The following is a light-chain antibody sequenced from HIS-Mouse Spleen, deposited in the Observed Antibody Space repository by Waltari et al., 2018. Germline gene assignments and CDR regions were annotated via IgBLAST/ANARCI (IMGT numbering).Light chain of an antibody. Sequence: QSALTQPRSVSGSPAQSVTISCTGTSSDVGGYNYVSWYHQHPGKAPKLMIYDVSKRPSGVPDRVSGSKSGNTASLTISGLQAEDEADYYCCSYAGSYTLVFGGGTKLTVL. CDR1: SSDVGGYNY. CDR3: CSYAGSYTLV. CDR2: DVS. V-gene: IGLV2-11*01. J-gene: IGLJ2*01.